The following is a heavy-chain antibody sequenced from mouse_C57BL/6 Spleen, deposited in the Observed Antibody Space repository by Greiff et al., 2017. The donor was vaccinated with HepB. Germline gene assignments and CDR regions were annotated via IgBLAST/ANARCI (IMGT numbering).Heavy chain of an antibody. CDR2: IWSGGST. V-gene: IGHV2-2*01. J-gene: IGHJ1*03. D-gene: IGHD1-1*01. CDR1: GFSLTSYG. CDR3: ARNYPSNTTVVASYWYFDV. Sequence: QVQLKESGPGLVQPSQSLSITCTVSGFSLTSYGVHWVRQSPGKGLEWLGVIWSGGSTDYNAAFISRLSISKDNSKSQVFFKMNSLQADDTAIYYCARNYPSNTTVVASYWYFDVWGTGTTVTVSS.